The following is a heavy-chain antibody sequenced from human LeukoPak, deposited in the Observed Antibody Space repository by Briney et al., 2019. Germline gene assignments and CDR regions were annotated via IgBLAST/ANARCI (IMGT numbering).Heavy chain of an antibody. CDR1: GGSISSSSYY. CDR3: ARSPKTRYCTSGVCSHYQYMDV. CDR2: IYYSGST. V-gene: IGHV4-39*07. J-gene: IGHJ6*03. Sequence: PSETLSLTCTVSGGSISSSSYYWGWIRQPPGKGLEWIGSIYYSGSTYYNPSLKGRVTISVDTSKNQFSLKLSSVTAADTAVYYCARSPKTRYCTSGVCSHYQYMDVWGKGTTVTVSS. D-gene: IGHD2-8*01.